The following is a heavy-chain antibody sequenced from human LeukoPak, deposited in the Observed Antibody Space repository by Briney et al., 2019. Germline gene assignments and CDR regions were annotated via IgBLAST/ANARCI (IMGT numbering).Heavy chain of an antibody. Sequence: SETLSLTCTVSGGSISSYYWSWLRQPPGKGLEWIGYIYYSGSTNYNPSLKSRVTISVDTSKNQFSLKLSSVNAADTAVYYCARLYSSSFPLYWGQGTLVTVSS. CDR2: IYYSGST. CDR1: GGSISSYY. D-gene: IGHD6-6*01. CDR3: ARLYSSSFPLY. V-gene: IGHV4-59*08. J-gene: IGHJ4*02.